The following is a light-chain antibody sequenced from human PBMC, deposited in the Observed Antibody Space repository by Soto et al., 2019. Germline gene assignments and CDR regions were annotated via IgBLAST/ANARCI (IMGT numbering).Light chain of an antibody. CDR3: QQYDKYST. J-gene: IGKJ1*01. CDR2: DAS. Sequence: IQMTQSPSTLSASVGDTVTITCRASQSISVSLAWYQQKPGKAPNLLIYDASTLQGGVPSRFSGSGSGTEFTLTVTSLQPEDFATYFCQQYDKYSTFGHGTKV. CDR1: QSISVS. V-gene: IGKV1-5*01.